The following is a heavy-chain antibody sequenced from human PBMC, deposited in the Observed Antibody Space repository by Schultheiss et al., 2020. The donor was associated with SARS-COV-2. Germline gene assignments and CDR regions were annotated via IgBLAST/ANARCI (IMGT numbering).Heavy chain of an antibody. Sequence: KISCKASGGTFSSYTISWVRQAPGQGLEWMGRIIPILGIANYAQKFQGRVTITADKSTSTAYMELSSLRSEDTAVYYCASPNCSGGSCPLDYWGQGTLVTVSS. CDR3: ASPNCSGGSCPLDY. V-gene: IGHV1-69*02. J-gene: IGHJ4*02. CDR1: GGTFSSYT. D-gene: IGHD2-15*01. CDR2: IIPILGIA.